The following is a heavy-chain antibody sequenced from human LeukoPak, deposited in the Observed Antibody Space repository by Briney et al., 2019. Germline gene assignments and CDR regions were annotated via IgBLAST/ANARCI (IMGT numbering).Heavy chain of an antibody. CDR2: IYYSGST. J-gene: IGHJ4*02. CDR1: GGSISSGGYS. V-gene: IGHV4-31*03. D-gene: IGHD2-21*02. CDR3: ARAYCGGDCYAPHYFDY. Sequence: PSETLSLTCTVSGGSISSGGYSWSWIRQHPGKGLEWIGYIYYSGSTYYNPSLKSRVTISVDTSKNQFSLKLSSVTAADTAVYYCARAYCGGDCYAPHYFDYWGQGTLVTVSS.